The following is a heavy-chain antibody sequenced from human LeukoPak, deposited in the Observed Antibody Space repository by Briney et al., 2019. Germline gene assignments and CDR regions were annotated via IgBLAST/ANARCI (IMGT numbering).Heavy chain of an antibody. CDR2: IYSGGST. Sequence: PGGSLRLSCAASEFSVGSNYMTWVRQAPGKGLERVSLIYSGGSTYYADSVKGRFTISRDNSKNTLYLQMNSLRAEDTAIYYCATPVPGHGAFDVWGQGTMVTVSS. J-gene: IGHJ3*01. CDR3: ATPVPGHGAFDV. V-gene: IGHV3-66*01. CDR1: EFSVGSNY. D-gene: IGHD2-8*02.